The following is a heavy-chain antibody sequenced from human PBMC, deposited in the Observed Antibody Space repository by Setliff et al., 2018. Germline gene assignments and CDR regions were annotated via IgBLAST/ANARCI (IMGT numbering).Heavy chain of an antibody. D-gene: IGHD3-10*01. CDR2: IGPASNT. Sequence: HPGGSLRLSCAVSGFIFSNYDMHWVRQITGKGLEWVSSIGPASNTYYSGSVKGRFTISRDNAKNSFYLQMNTLRAEDTALYFCAREGGIRGFGGFDIWGQGTMVTVSS. J-gene: IGHJ3*02. CDR3: AREGGIRGFGGFDI. CDR1: GFIFSNYD. V-gene: IGHV3-13*01.